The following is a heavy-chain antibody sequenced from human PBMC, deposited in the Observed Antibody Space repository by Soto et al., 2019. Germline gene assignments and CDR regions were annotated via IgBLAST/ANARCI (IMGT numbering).Heavy chain of an antibody. CDR1: GGSFSKYG. V-gene: IGHV1-69*01. Sequence: QMQLVQSGAEVKKPGSSLKFSCKASGGSFSKYGLNWVRQAPGQGLEWMGGITPIFGTSNHAQQFQGRVTITADESTTRVYMELSSLTSEDTTLYYCTVSRVVGSAPFDYWGQGTLVTVSS. D-gene: IGHD2-2*01. J-gene: IGHJ4*02. CDR3: TVSRVVGSAPFDY. CDR2: ITPIFGTS.